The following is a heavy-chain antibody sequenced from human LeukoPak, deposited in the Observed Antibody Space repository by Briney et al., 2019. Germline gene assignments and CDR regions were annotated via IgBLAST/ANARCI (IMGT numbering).Heavy chain of an antibody. CDR3: ARDFGDY. Sequence: GGSLRLSCAASGFTVSSNYMSWVRQAPGKGLEWVSVIYSGGNTYYADSVKGRFTISRDISKNTVFLQMNSLRAEDTAIYYCARDFGDYWGQGTLVTVSS. J-gene: IGHJ4*02. V-gene: IGHV3-53*01. CDR1: GFTVSSNY. D-gene: IGHD3-3*01. CDR2: IYSGGNT.